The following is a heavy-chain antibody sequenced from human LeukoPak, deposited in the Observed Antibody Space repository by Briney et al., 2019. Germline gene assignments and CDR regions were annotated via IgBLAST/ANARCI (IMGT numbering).Heavy chain of an antibody. Sequence: ASVKVSCKASGYTFTGYYMHWVRQAPGQGLEGMGWINPNSGGTNYAQKFQGRVTMTRDTSISTAYMELSRLRSDDTAVYYCARSYSSSWPGLDYWGQGTLVTVSS. CDR1: GYTFTGYY. V-gene: IGHV1-2*02. D-gene: IGHD6-13*01. J-gene: IGHJ4*02. CDR3: ARSYSSSWPGLDY. CDR2: INPNSGGT.